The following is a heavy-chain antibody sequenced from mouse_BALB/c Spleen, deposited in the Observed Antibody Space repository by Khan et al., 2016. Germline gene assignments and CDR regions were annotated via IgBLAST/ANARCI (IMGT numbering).Heavy chain of an antibody. D-gene: IGHD4-1*01. CDR2: ISYSGST. CDR3: ARWLGRGYYYAMDY. Sequence: EVQLQESGPGLVKPSQSLSLTCTVTGYSITSDYAWNWIRQFPGNKLEWMGYISYSGSTSYNPSLKSRISITRDTSKKQFFMQLNSVTTEDTATYYCARWLGRGYYYAMDYWGQGTSVTVSS. V-gene: IGHV3-2*02. J-gene: IGHJ4*01. CDR1: GYSITSDYA.